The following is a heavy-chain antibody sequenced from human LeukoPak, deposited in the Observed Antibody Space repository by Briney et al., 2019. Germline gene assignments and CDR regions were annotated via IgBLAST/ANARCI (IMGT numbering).Heavy chain of an antibody. CDR1: GFTFDDYA. CDR3: AKDVQYGSGSYYTHFDY. CDR2: ISWNSGSI. Sequence: GGSLRLSCAASGFTFDDYAMHWVRQAPGKGLEWVSGISWNSGSIGYADSVKGRFTISRDNAKNSLYLQMNSLRAEDTALYYCAKDVQYGSGSYYTHFDYWGQGTLVTVSS. D-gene: IGHD3-10*01. V-gene: IGHV3-9*01. J-gene: IGHJ4*02.